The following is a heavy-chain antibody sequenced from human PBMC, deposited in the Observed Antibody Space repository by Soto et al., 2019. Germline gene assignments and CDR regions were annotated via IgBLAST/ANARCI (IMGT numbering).Heavy chain of an antibody. Sequence: GGSLRLSCAASGFTFSSYGMHWVRQAPGKGLEWVAVIWYDGSNKYYADSVKGRFTISRDNSKNTLYLQMNSLRAEDTAVYYCARDGTNIAVAERPASSGMDVWGQGTTVTVSS. CDR3: ARDGTNIAVAERPASSGMDV. V-gene: IGHV3-33*01. J-gene: IGHJ6*02. CDR1: GFTFSSYG. D-gene: IGHD6-19*01. CDR2: IWYDGSNK.